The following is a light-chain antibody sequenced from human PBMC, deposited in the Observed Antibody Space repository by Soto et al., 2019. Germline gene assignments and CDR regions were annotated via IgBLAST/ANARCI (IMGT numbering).Light chain of an antibody. V-gene: IGKV3-20*01. CDR2: AAS. CDR3: HQYGNSPWA. Sequence: ETVLTQSPGTLSLSPGERATLSCRASQSITNNYLAWYQQKPGQAPRVLIYAASSRATGIPDKFSGVGSGTDFTLTISSLEPEDFAVYYCHQYGNSPWALGKGTSVEIK. J-gene: IGKJ1*01. CDR1: QSITNNY.